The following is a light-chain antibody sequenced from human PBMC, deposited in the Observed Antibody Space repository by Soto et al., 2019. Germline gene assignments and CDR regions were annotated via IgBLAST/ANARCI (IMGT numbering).Light chain of an antibody. V-gene: IGLV2-14*01. CDR1: RRDVGGYNY. CDR3: SSYTSSSFWV. J-gene: IGLJ3*02. CDR2: EVN. Sequence: QSVLTQPASVSGSPGQSITISCTGTRRDVGGYNYVSWYQQHPGKAPKLMIFEVNSRPSGVSNRFSASKSGNTASLTISGLQADDEADYYCSSYTSSSFWVFGGGTKLTVL.